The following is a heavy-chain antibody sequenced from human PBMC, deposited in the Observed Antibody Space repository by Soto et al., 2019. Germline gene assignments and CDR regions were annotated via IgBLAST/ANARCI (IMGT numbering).Heavy chain of an antibody. V-gene: IGHV3-21*06. D-gene: IGHD2-2*01. CDR2: ISGSGGYI. J-gene: IGHJ4*02. Sequence: VGSLRLSCEASGFTFSSYSMNWVRQAPKKGLEWVSSISGSGGYIYYADSVKGRFTISRDNAENSLYLHMNSLRAEDTAVYYCARCRTSTWCYSDYWGQGTLVTVSS. CDR3: ARCRTSTWCYSDY. CDR1: GFTFSSYS.